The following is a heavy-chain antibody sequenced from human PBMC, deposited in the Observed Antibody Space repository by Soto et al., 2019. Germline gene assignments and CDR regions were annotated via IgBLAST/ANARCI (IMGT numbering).Heavy chain of an antibody. CDR1: GDSISSSY. V-gene: IGHV4-59*01. CDR2: IYYSGTT. CDR3: ARDSSGYYTFDF. D-gene: IGHD3-22*01. Sequence: PSETLSLTCTVSGDSISSSYWTWIRQPPGKGLEWIGYIYYSGTTNYNPSLKSRVTISVDTSKNQFSLKLRSVTAADTAVYYCARDSSGYYTFDFWGQGTLVTVYS. J-gene: IGHJ4*02.